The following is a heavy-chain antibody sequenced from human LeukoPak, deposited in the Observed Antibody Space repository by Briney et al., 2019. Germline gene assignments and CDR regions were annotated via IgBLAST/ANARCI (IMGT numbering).Heavy chain of an antibody. CDR3: ARVPTYYDFWSGYPTQEYYYYMDV. J-gene: IGHJ6*03. Sequence: VASVKVSCKASGGTFSSYAISWVRQAPGQGLEWMGGIIPIFGTANYAQEFQGRVTITTDESTSTAYMELSSLRSEDTAVYYCARVPTYYDFWSGYPTQEYYYYMDVWGKGTTVTASS. V-gene: IGHV1-69*05. D-gene: IGHD3-3*01. CDR2: IIPIFGTA. CDR1: GGTFSSYA.